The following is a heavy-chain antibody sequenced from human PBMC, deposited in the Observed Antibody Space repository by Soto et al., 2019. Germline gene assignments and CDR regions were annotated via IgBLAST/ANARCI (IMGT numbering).Heavy chain of an antibody. CDR3: ARPSSSSDANYGYFDY. CDR2: ISAYNGNT. Sequence: QVQLVQSGAEVKKPGAPVKFSCKASGYTFTSYGISWVRQAPGQGFEWMGWISAYNGNTNYAQKLQGRVTMTTDTSTSTAYMELRSLRSDDTAVYYCARPSSSSDANYGYFDYWGQGTLVTVSS. J-gene: IGHJ4*02. V-gene: IGHV1-18*01. D-gene: IGHD6-6*01. CDR1: GYTFTSYG.